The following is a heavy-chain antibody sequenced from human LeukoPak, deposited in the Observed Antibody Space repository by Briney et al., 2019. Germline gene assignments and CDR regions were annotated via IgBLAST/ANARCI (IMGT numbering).Heavy chain of an antibody. CDR3: ARESAITIFGVVTRDAFDI. V-gene: IGHV3-48*03. J-gene: IGHJ3*02. CDR2: ISSSGSTI. D-gene: IGHD3-3*01. Sequence: GGSLRLSXAASGFTFSSYEMNWVRQAPGKGLEWVSYISSSGSTIDYADSVKGRFTISRDNAKNSLYLQMNSLRAEDTAVYYCARESAITIFGVVTRDAFDIWGQGTMVTVSS. CDR1: GFTFSSYE.